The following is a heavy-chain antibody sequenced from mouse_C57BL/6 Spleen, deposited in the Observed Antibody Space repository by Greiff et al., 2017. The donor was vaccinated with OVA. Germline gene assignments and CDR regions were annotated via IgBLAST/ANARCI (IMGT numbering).Heavy chain of an antibody. V-gene: IGHV1-61*01. D-gene: IGHD1-1*02. Sequence: VQLQQPGAELVRPGSSVKLSCKASGYTFPSYWMDWVKQRPGQGLEWIGNIYPSDSETHYNQKFKDKATLTVDKSSSTAYMQLSSLTSEDSAVYYCARRWLDAMDYWGQGTSVTVSS. J-gene: IGHJ4*01. CDR3: ARRWLDAMDY. CDR2: IYPSDSET. CDR1: GYTFPSYW.